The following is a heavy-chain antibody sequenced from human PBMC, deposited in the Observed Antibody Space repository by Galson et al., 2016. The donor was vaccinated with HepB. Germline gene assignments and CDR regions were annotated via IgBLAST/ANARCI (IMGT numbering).Heavy chain of an antibody. D-gene: IGHD2-21*01. CDR2: ISNSGNTT. V-gene: IGHV3-23*01. J-gene: IGHJ4*02. CDR1: GFTFHSYA. Sequence: SLRLSCAASGFTFHSYAMNWVRQAPGKGLEWVSTISNSGNTTFYSDSARGRFTISRDNSKNKVYLQMNSLRAEDTAVYYCAKKLLAATPCMDYFDCWGQGTLVAVSS. CDR3: AKKLLAATPCMDYFDC.